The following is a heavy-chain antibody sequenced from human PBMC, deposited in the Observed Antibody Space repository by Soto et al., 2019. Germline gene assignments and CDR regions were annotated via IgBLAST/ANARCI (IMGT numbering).Heavy chain of an antibody. V-gene: IGHV4-59*01. CDR2: IYYNGIT. CDR1: GGSISTYY. CDR3: ARTYGGYYDY. Sequence: SETLSLTCTVSGGSISTYYWSWIRQPPGKGLEWIGYIYYNGITNYNPSLKSRVTISVDTSKNQFSLKLRSVTAADTAVYYCARTYGGYYDYWGQGTLVTVSS. D-gene: IGHD2-8*01. J-gene: IGHJ4*02.